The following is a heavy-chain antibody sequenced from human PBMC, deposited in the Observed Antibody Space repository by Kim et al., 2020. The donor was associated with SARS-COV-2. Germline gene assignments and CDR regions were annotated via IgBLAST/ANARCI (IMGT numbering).Heavy chain of an antibody. V-gene: IGHV3-30*03. D-gene: IGHD2-15*01. CDR2: NQ. Sequence: NQYYADSVKGRFTISRDNSKNTLYLQMNSLRAEDTAVYYCARFAAGFDYWGQGTLVTVSS. J-gene: IGHJ4*02. CDR3: ARFAAGFDY.